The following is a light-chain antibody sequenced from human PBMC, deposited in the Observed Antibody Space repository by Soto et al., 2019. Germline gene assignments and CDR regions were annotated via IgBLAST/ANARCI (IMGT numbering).Light chain of an antibody. V-gene: IGKV1-5*01. J-gene: IGKJ1*01. CDR3: QQYNSYS. CDR1: QSISSY. CDR2: HAS. Sequence: DIQMTQSPSSLYASVGDRVTITCRASQSISSYLNWYQQKPGKAPKLLIYHASTLESGVPSRFSGSGSGTELTLTISSLQPDDFATYYYQQYNSYSFGQGTQVEIK.